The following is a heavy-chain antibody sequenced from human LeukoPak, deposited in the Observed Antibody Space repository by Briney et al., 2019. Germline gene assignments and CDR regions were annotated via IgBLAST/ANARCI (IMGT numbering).Heavy chain of an antibody. V-gene: IGHV5-51*01. CDR3: ATSESQTKFDY. CDR1: GYNFTSYW. D-gene: IGHD1/OR15-1a*01. J-gene: IGHJ4*02. Sequence: GESLKISCKGSGYNFTSYWIGWVRQMPGKGLEWMGIIYPGDSDTRYSPSFQGQVTISADKSINTAYLQWSSLAASDTAMYYCATSESQTKFDYWGQGTLVTVSS. CDR2: IYPGDSDT.